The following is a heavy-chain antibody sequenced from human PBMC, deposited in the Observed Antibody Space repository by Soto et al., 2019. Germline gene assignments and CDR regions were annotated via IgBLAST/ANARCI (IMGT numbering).Heavy chain of an antibody. CDR1: GYTFTSYG. CDR3: APDAPPEDY. V-gene: IGHV1-18*01. J-gene: IGHJ4*02. CDR2: ISAYNGNT. Sequence: QVQLVQSGAEVKKPGASVKVSCKASGYTFTSYGLSWVRQAPGQGLEWMGWISAYNGNTNDAEKLQGRVTMTTDTSQSSAYMELRSLRSADKDLCDCAPDAPPEDYWGQGTLVTVSS.